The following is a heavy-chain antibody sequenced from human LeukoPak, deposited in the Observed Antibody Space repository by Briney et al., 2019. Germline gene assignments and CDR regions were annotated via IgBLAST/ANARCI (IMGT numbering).Heavy chain of an antibody. CDR3: AKGKLSSGWTYFDY. Sequence: SVKASCKASGGTFSSFAISWVRQAPGQGLEWMGGIIPIFGTANYAQNFQGRVTITADESTATAYMELSSLKSEDTAVYYCAKGKLSSGWTYFDYWGQGTLVTVSS. J-gene: IGHJ4*02. D-gene: IGHD6-19*01. V-gene: IGHV1-69*01. CDR1: GGTFSSFA. CDR2: IIPIFGTA.